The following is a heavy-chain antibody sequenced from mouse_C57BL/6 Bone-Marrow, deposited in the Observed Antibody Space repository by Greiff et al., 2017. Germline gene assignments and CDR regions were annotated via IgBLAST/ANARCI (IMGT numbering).Heavy chain of an antibody. CDR2: IYPGSGST. D-gene: IGHD1-1*01. CDR3: ARTVYYGRGDY. Sequence: QVQLQQPGAELVKPGASVKMSCKASGYTFTSYWITWVKQRPGQGLEWIGDIYPGSGSTNYNEKFKSKATLTVETSSSTAYMQLSSLTSEDSAVYYCARTVYYGRGDYWGQGTTLTVAS. V-gene: IGHV1-55*01. J-gene: IGHJ2*01. CDR1: GYTFTSYW.